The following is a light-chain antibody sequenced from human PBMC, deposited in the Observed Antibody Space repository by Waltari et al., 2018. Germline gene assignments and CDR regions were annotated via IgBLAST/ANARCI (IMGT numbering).Light chain of an antibody. J-gene: IGLJ2*01. Sequence: QSALTQSASVSGSPGQSITISCTGTSSDVGGSNSVSWYQQHPGKAPKLMIYDVSNRPSGVSNRFSGSKSGNTASLTISGLQAEDEADYYCSSYTSSSTLVFGGGTKLTVL. CDR1: SSDVGGSNS. V-gene: IGLV2-14*03. CDR3: SSYTSSSTLV. CDR2: DVS.